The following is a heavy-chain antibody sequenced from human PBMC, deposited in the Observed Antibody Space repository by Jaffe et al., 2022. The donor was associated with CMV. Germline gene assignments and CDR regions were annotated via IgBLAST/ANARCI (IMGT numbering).Heavy chain of an antibody. J-gene: IGHJ5*02. V-gene: IGHV3-33*01. CDR2: IWYDGSNK. CDR3: ARDNSVYYYDSSAEGWFDP. CDR1: GFTFSSYG. D-gene: IGHD3-22*01. Sequence: QVQLVESGGGVVQPGRSLRLSCAASGFTFSSYGMHWVRQAPGKGLEWVAVIWYDGSNKYYADSVKGRFTISRDNSKNTLYLQMNSLRAEDTAVYYCARDNSVYYYDSSAEGWFDPWGQGTLVTVSS.